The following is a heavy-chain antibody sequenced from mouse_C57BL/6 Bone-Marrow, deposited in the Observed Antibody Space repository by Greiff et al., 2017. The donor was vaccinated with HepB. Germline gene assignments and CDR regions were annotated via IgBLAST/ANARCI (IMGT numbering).Heavy chain of an antibody. D-gene: IGHD1-1*01. CDR3: ARQRITTVYFDY. CDR1: GFTFSSYG. J-gene: IGHJ2*01. V-gene: IGHV5-6*01. CDR2: ISSGGSYT. Sequence: EVMLVESGGDLVKPGGSLKLSCAASGFTFSSYGMSWVRQTPDKRLEWVATISSGGSYTYCPDSVKGRFTISRDNAKNTLYLQMSSLKSEDTAMYYCARQRITTVYFDYWGQGTTLTVSS.